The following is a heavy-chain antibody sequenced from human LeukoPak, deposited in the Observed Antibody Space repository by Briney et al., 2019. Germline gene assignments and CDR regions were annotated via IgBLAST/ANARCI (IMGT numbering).Heavy chain of an antibody. CDR1: GFTFSSYG. V-gene: IGHV3-23*01. CDR2: ISGSGGST. D-gene: IGHD2-2*01. J-gene: IGHJ2*01. Sequence: GGSLRLSCAASGFTFSSYGMSWVRQASGKGLEWVSTISGSGGSTYYGDAVKGRFPIYRENSKNTLYLQMNSLRAEDTAVYYCARVPRGSTRLHWYFDLWGRGTLVTVSS. CDR3: ARVPRGSTRLHWYFDL.